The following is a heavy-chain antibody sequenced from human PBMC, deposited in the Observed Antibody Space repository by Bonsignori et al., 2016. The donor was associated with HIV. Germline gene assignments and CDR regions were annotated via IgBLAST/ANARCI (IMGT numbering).Heavy chain of an antibody. CDR2: INWNGGST. D-gene: IGHD6-13*01. Sequence: WIRQPPGKGLEWVSGINWNGGSTGYADSVKGRFTISRDNAKNSLYLQMNSLRAEDTALYHCARGLIAAAGTSPGDYWGQGTLVTVSS. J-gene: IGHJ4*02. V-gene: IGHV3-20*01. CDR3: ARGLIAAAGTSPGDY.